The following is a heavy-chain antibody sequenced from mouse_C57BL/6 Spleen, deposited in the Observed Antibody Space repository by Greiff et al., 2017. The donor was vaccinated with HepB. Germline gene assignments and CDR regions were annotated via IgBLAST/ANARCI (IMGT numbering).Heavy chain of an antibody. CDR3: APLRPYYYAMDY. CDR2: IHPNSGST. Sequence: QVQLKQPGAELVKPGASVKLSCKASGYTFTSYWMHWVKQRPGQGLEWIGMIHPNSGSTNYNEKFKSKATLTVDKSSSTAYMQLSSLTSEDSAVYYCAPLRPYYYAMDYWGQGTSVTVSS. J-gene: IGHJ4*01. D-gene: IGHD2-12*01. V-gene: IGHV1-64*01. CDR1: GYTFTSYW.